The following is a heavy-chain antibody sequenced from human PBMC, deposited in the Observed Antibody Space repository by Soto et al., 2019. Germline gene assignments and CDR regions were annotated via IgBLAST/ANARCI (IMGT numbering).Heavy chain of an antibody. V-gene: IGHV1-18*01. CDR2: ISAYNGNT. Sequence: ASVTVSCTASGYTFTSYGISWVRQAHGQGLEWMGWISAYNGNTNYAQKLQGRVTMTTDTSTSTAYMELRSLRSDDTAVYYCARRPSAAAGTVDWFDPWGQGTLVTVSS. D-gene: IGHD6-13*01. CDR1: GYTFTSYG. J-gene: IGHJ5*02. CDR3: ARRPSAAAGTVDWFDP.